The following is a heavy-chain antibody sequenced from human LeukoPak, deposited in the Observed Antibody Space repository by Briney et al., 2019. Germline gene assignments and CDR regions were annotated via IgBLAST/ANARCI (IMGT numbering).Heavy chain of an antibody. CDR1: GGSFTDYY. CDR3: ASYYYDSSGYYPFTIDY. Sequence: SETLSLTCVLYGGSFTDYYWSWVRQSPGKGLEWIGEINHSGTKRYNLSLKSWLIMSIDTSKNQFSLKLSSVTAADTAVYYCASYYYDSSGYYPFTIDYWGQGTLVTVSS. D-gene: IGHD3-22*01. J-gene: IGHJ4*02. V-gene: IGHV4-34*01. CDR2: INHSGTK.